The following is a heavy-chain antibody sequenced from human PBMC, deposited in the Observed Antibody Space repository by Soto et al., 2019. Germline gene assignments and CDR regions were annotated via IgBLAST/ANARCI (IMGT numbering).Heavy chain of an antibody. V-gene: IGHV3-33*01. J-gene: IGHJ6*02. CDR1: GFTFSSYG. CDR3: ARDSAYCSSTSCETPYYYYGMDV. D-gene: IGHD2-2*01. Sequence: PGGSLRLSCAASGFTFSSYGMHWVRQAPGKGLEWVAVIWYDGSNKYYADSVKGRFTISRDNSKNTLYLQMNSLRAEDTAVYYCARDSAYCSSTSCETPYYYYGMDVWGQGTTVTAP. CDR2: IWYDGSNK.